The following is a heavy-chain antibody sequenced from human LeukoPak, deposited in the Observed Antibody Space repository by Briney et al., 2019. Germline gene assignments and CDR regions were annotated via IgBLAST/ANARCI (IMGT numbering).Heavy chain of an antibody. V-gene: IGHV4-39*07. CDR1: GGSISSSGYY. J-gene: IGHJ2*01. D-gene: IGHD6-13*01. Sequence: SETLSLTCTVSGGSISSSGYYWGWIRQPPGKGLEWIGSMYYSGSTYHNPSLKSRVTISIDTSKNQFSLKLSSVTAADTAVYYCARVSSSWYQDWYFDLWGRGTLVTVSS. CDR2: MYYSGST. CDR3: ARVSSSWYQDWYFDL.